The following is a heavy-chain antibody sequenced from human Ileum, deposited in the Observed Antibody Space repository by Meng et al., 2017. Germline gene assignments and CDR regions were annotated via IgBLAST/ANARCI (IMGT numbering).Heavy chain of an antibody. CDR1: GGSFSGYY. J-gene: IGHJ4*02. D-gene: IGHD3-16*02. Sequence: VLPQQGGAGLLKPSETLSLTCAVYGGSFSGYYWSWIRQPPGKGLEWIGEINHSGSTNYNPSLKSRVTISVDTSKNQFSLKLSSVTAADTAVYYCARGWYYDYVWGSYRDHMFNYWGQGTLVTVSS. V-gene: IGHV4-34*01. CDR2: INHSGST. CDR3: ARGWYYDYVWGSYRDHMFNY.